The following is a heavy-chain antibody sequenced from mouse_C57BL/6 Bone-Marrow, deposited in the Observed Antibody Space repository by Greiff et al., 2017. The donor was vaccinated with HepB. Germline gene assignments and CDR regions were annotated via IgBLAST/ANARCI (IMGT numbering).Heavy chain of an antibody. CDR1: GFTFSSYT. V-gene: IGHV5-9*01. D-gene: IGHD1-1*01. CDR2: ISGGGGNT. CDR3: ASKFITTVVYWYFDV. Sequence: EVKLVESGGGLVKPGGSLKLSCAASGFTFSSYTMSWVRQTPEKRLEWVATISGGGGNTYYPDSVKGRFTISRDNAKNTLYLQMSSLRSEDTALYYCASKFITTVVYWYFDVWGTGTTVTVSS. J-gene: IGHJ1*03.